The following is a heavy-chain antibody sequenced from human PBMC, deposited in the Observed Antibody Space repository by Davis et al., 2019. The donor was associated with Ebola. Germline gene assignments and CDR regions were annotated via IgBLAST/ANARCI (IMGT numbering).Heavy chain of an antibody. V-gene: IGHV3-23*01. Sequence: PGGSLRLSCEASGFTFSSCAMSWVRQAPGKGLEWVSAISGSGGSTYYADSVKGRFTISRDNSKNTIYLQMNSLRDEDTAVYYCAKRSDYRSFDYWGQGTQVTVSS. CDR2: ISGSGGST. CDR1: GFTFSSCA. CDR3: AKRSDYRSFDY. J-gene: IGHJ4*02. D-gene: IGHD4-11*01.